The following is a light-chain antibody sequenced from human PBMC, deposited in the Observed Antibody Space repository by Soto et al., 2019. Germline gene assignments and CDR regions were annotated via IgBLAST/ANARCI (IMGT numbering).Light chain of an antibody. CDR2: KAS. CDR3: QHYNSYSEA. V-gene: IGKV1-5*03. Sequence: DIQMTQSPSTLSGSVGDRVTITCRASQTISSWLAWYQQKPGKAPKLLNYKASTLKSGVPSRFSGSGSGTEFTLNISSLQPDDFATYYCQHYNSYSEAVGQGTKVELK. J-gene: IGKJ1*01. CDR1: QTISSW.